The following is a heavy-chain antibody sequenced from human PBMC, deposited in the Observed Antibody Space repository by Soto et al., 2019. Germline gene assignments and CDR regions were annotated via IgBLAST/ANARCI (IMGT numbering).Heavy chain of an antibody. CDR3: AKDRIAVAGYFDY. CDR2: ISYDGSNK. D-gene: IGHD6-19*01. V-gene: IGHV3-30*18. CDR1: GFTFSSYS. Sequence: SLRLSCSASGFTFSSYSMHWVRLAPGKGLEWVAVISYDGSNKYYADSVKGRFTISRDNSKNTLYLQMNSLRAEDTAVYYCAKDRIAVAGYFDYWGQGTLVTVSS. J-gene: IGHJ4*02.